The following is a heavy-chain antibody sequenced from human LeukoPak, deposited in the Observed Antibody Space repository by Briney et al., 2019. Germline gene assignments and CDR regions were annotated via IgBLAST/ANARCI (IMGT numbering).Heavy chain of an antibody. D-gene: IGHD3-22*01. Sequence: SETLSLTCTVSGGAISSYYWSWIRQPAGKGLEWIGRIHTSGSTNYNPSLKSRVTMSVDTSKNQFSLKLTSVTAADTAVYYCARDSYYYDSSGYYRFDYWGQGTLVSVSS. CDR1: GGAISSYY. CDR3: ARDSYYYDSSGYYRFDY. V-gene: IGHV4-4*07. CDR2: IHTSGST. J-gene: IGHJ4*02.